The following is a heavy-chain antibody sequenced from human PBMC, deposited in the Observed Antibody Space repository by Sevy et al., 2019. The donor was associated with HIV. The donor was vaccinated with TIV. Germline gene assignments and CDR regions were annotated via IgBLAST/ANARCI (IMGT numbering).Heavy chain of an antibody. CDR1: GRTFSNSA. Sequence: ASVKVSCKGSGRTFSNSAISWVRQAPGQGLEWMGGIIPMIGTASYVQKFQGRVTITADESTSTAYMEFSSLRSEDTAIYYCARSISWYASFDFWGQRTLVTVSS. J-gene: IGHJ4*02. CDR2: IIPMIGTA. CDR3: ARSISWYASFDF. V-gene: IGHV1-69*13. D-gene: IGHD6-13*01.